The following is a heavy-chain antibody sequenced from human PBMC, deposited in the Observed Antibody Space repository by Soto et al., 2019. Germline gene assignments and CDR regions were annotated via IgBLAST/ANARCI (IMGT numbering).Heavy chain of an antibody. J-gene: IGHJ6*01. V-gene: IGHV3-30-3*01. CDR2: ISYDGSNK. Sequence: QVQLVESGGGVVQPGRSLRLSCAASGFTFSSYAMHWVRQAPGKGLEWVAVISYDGSNKYYADSVKGRFTISRDNSKNTLYLQMNSLRAEDTAVYYCARDQAHYYYYYGMDVW. CDR3: ARDQAHYYYYYGMDV. CDR1: GFTFSSYA.